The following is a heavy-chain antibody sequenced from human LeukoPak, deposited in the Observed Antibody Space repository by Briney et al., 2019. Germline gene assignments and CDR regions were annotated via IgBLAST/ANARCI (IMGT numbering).Heavy chain of an antibody. V-gene: IGHV3-11*06. CDR2: ISTSGGYT. J-gene: IGHJ4*02. CDR1: GFTFRAYY. D-gene: IGHD3-9*01. CDR3: ARDRDILTGLFDN. Sequence: GGSLRLSCAASGFTFRAYYMSWIRQAPGKGLEGVSYISTSGGYTNFAISVKGRFTISRDNAKNSLYLQMNSLRAEDTAVYYCARDRDILTGLFDNWGQGTLVTVSS.